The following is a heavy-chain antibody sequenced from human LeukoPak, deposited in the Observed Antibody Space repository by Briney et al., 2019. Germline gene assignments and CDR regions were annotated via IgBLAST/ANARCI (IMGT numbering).Heavy chain of an antibody. V-gene: IGHV3-23*01. J-gene: IGHJ5*02. Sequence: GGALRLSCAASGFTFSSYAMSWVRQAPGKGLEWVSAISGSVGSTYYADSVKGRFTISRDNSKNTLYLQMNSLRVEDTAVYYWSKGPYSGFSWGQGTLVTVSS. CDR1: GFTFSSYA. CDR2: ISGSVGST. D-gene: IGHD1-26*01. CDR3: SKGPYSGFS.